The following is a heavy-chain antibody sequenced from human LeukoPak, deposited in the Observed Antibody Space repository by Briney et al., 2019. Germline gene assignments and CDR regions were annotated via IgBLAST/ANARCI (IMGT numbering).Heavy chain of an antibody. D-gene: IGHD1/OR15-1a*01. CDR3: ARPPVSGTLNDAFDI. J-gene: IGHJ3*02. CDR2: IIPIFPST. V-gene: IGHV1-69*13. Sequence: TVKVSCKVSGGPFNNYGFSWVRQAPGQGLEWMGGIIPIFPSTNYAQNFQGRVTITADESTSTVYMELSSLRTDDTAVYYCARPPVSGTLNDAFDIWGQGTVVTVSS. CDR1: GGPFNNYG.